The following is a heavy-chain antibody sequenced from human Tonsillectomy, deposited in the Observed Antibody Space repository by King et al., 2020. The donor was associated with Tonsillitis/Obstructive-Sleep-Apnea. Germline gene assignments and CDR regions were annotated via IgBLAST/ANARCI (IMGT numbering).Heavy chain of an antibody. CDR2: IYYSGIT. D-gene: IGHD2-15*01. CDR3: ARREVAATVSFDF. V-gene: IGHV4-39*01. J-gene: IGHJ4*02. Sequence: LQLQESGPGLVKPSETLPLTCTVSGDSISSRSHYWAWVRQPPGKGLEWIGGIYYSGITYYNPSLQSRVTISVDTSTKQFSLKLSSVTATDTAVYYCARREVAATVSFDFWGQGTLVTVSS. CDR1: GDSISSRSHY.